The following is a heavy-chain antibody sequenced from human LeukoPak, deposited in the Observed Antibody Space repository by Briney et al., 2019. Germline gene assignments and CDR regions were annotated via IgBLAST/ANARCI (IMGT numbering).Heavy chain of an antibody. V-gene: IGHV3-15*07. D-gene: IGHD3-16*01. J-gene: IGHJ4*02. Sequence: GGSLRLSCAVSGFSFSAVWLNWVRQAPGKGLEWVGRIKNKDEGEKIDYAAPVKGRFTISRDDSKATLYLQMNSLRMEDTAIYYCTTGIDYGGGYWGQGTLVSVSS. CDR1: GFSFSAVW. CDR2: IKNKDEGEKI. CDR3: TTGIDYGGGY.